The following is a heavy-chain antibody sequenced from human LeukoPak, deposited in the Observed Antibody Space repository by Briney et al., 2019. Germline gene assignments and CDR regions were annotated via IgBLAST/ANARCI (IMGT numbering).Heavy chain of an antibody. CDR3: VRDLVLVWTPGDDFDH. J-gene: IGHJ4*02. CDR2: INEDATII. V-gene: IGHV3-74*01. Sequence: GGSLRLSCAASGFTFRNYWMHWVRQVPGKGLESVSRINEDATIISYADSVKGRFTISRDNARNTVSLQMHSLRAEDTAVYYCVRDLVLVWTPGDDFDHWGQGTLVTVSS. CDR1: GFTFRNYW. D-gene: IGHD2-8*02.